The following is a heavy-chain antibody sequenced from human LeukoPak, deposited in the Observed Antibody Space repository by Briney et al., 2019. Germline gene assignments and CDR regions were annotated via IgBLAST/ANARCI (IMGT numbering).Heavy chain of an antibody. D-gene: IGHD1/OR15-1a*01. Sequence: GGSLRLSCAASGFTFSTYEMNWVRQAPGKGLEWLSYIIGDGTTTQYADSVRDRFNISRDNDKNSLYLQMNSLRADDTAVYYCVRDRGGTYSGDNLFDPWGQGTLVTVSS. V-gene: IGHV3-48*03. J-gene: IGHJ5*02. CDR3: VRDRGGTYSGDNLFDP. CDR2: IIGDGTTT. CDR1: GFTFSTYE.